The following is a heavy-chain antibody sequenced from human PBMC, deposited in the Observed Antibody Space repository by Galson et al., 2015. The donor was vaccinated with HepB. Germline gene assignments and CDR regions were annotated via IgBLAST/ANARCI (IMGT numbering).Heavy chain of an antibody. J-gene: IGHJ6*02. D-gene: IGHD3-10*01. Sequence: CAISGDSVSSNSAAWNWIRQSRSSGLEGLGRTYYRSKWYSDYAVAVKSRITINPDTSKNQISLKLSSVTAADTAVYYCSPRKILWFGATHPYYYGMDVWGQGTTVTVSS. V-gene: IGHV6-1*01. CDR1: GDSVSSNSAA. CDR2: TYYRSKWYS. CDR3: SPRKILWFGATHPYYYGMDV.